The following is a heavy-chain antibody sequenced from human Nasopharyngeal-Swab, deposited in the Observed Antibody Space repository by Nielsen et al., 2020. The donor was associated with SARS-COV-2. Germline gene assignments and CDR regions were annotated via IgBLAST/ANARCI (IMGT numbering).Heavy chain of an antibody. CDR1: GGSVSSSSYY. CDR3: AFGYYGMDV. CDR2: ISYSGST. D-gene: IGHD3-16*01. Sequence: SETLSLTCSVSGGSVSSSSYYWSWIRQPPGQGLEWIGYISYSGSTNYNPSLKSRVTISVDTSKNQFSLKLSSVTAADTAVYYCAFGYYGMDVWGQGTTVTVSS. V-gene: IGHV4-61*01. J-gene: IGHJ6*02.